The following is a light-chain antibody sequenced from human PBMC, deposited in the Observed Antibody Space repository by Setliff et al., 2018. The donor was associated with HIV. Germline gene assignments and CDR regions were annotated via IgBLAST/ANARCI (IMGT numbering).Light chain of an antibody. CDR1: SSDVGGYNY. V-gene: IGLV2-11*01. CDR3: CSYAGSYPSYV. Sequence: QSVLTQPRSVSGSPGQSVTISCTGTSSDVGGYNYVSRYQQYPGKAPELMIYDVSERPSGVPDRFSGSKSGNTASLTISGLQAEDDADYYCCSYAGSYPSYVFGAGTKVTVL. CDR2: DVS. J-gene: IGLJ1*01.